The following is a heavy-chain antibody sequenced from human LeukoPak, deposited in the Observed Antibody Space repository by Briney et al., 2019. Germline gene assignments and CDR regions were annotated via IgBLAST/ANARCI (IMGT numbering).Heavy chain of an antibody. Sequence: GSTNYNPSLKSRVTISVDTSKNQFSLKLSSVTAADTAVYYCARGRYSSGCVDYWGQGTLVTVSS. CDR2: GST. D-gene: IGHD6-19*01. CDR3: ARGRYSSGCVDY. J-gene: IGHJ4*02. V-gene: IGHV4-34*01.